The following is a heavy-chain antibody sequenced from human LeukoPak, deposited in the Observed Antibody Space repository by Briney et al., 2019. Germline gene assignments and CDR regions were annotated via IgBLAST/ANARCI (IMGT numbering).Heavy chain of an antibody. V-gene: IGHV3-21*01. J-gene: IGHJ4*02. CDR1: GFTFSSYS. D-gene: IGHD2-15*01. Sequence: GGSLRLSCAASGFTFSSYSMNWVRQAPGKGLEWVSCISKSSSYIDYAGSVKGRFTISRDNAKNSLYLQMNSLRAEDTAVYYCASSYCSGGSCYAFDYWGQGTLVTVSS. CDR2: ISKSSSYI. CDR3: ASSYCSGGSCYAFDY.